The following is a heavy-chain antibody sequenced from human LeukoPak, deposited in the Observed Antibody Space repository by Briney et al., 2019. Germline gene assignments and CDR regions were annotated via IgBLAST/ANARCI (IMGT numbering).Heavy chain of an antibody. J-gene: IGHJ5*02. D-gene: IGHD3-9*01. V-gene: IGHV4-59*12. CDR2: IYYSGST. CDR3: ARGSSSIYDILTDDYYTWFDP. CDR1: GGSISSYY. Sequence: KASETLSLTCTVSGGSISSYYWSWIRQPPGKGLEWIGYIYYSGSTNYNPSLKSRVTMSVDTSKNEFSLKLYSVTAADTAVYYCARGSSSIYDILTDDYYTWFDPWGQGTLVTVSS.